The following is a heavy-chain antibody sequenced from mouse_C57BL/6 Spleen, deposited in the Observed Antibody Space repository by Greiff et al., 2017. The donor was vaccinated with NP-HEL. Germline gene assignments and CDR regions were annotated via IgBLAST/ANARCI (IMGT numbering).Heavy chain of an antibody. D-gene: IGHD2-2*01. CDR3: ARYVYDGSLFAY. V-gene: IGHV3-6*01. CDR2: ISYDGSN. CDR1: GYSITSGYY. Sequence: EVQLQESGPGLVKPSQSLSLTCSVTGYSITSGYYWNWIRQFPGNKLEWMGYISYDGSNNYNPSLKNRISITRDTSKNQFFQKLNSVTTEDTATFYCARYVYDGSLFAYWGQGTLVTVSA. J-gene: IGHJ3*01.